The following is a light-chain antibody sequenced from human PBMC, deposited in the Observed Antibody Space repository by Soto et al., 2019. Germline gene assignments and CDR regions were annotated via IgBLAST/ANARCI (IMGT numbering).Light chain of an antibody. Sequence: DIQMTQSPSSLSAFVGDRVTITCRASQSISNRLNWYQQKPGKAPKLLIYTASTLQGGVPSRFGGSGSGTDFTLTISSLQPEDSATYYCQQSYRTPPDTFGQGTKLEIK. CDR3: QQSYRTPPDT. CDR1: QSISNR. CDR2: TAS. J-gene: IGKJ2*01. V-gene: IGKV1-39*01.